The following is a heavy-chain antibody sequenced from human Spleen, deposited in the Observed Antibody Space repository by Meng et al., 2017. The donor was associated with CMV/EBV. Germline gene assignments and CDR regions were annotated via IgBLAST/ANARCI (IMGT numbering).Heavy chain of an antibody. J-gene: IGHJ5*02. D-gene: IGHD6-19*01. V-gene: IGHV4-39*07. Sequence: SISSSYYWGWIRQSPGKGLEWIGSISYSGITHYNPSLKSRVIITEDTSKNQFSLKLTSVTAADTAIYFCARDHRDISGWTPGRWFDPWGQGALVTVSS. CDR3: ARDHRDISGWTPGRWFDP. CDR2: ISYSGIT. CDR1: SISSSYY.